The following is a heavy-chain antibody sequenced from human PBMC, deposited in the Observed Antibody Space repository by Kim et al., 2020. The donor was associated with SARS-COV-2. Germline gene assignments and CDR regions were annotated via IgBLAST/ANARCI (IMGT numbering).Heavy chain of an antibody. J-gene: IGHJ4*02. CDR3: ANGAASGIDY. V-gene: IGHV3-23*01. Sequence: YKASVKGRLISSRDNAKNTLYLQMGSLTAEDTAIYYCANGAASGIDYWGQGTLVTVSS. D-gene: IGHD6-13*01.